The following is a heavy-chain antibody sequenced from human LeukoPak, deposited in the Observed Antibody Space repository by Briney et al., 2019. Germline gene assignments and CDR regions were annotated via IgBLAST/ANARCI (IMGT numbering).Heavy chain of an antibody. D-gene: IGHD3-22*01. CDR1: GGSISSGSYY. CDR2: IYTSGST. Sequence: SQTLSLTCTVSGGSISSGSYYWSWIRQPAGKGLEWIGRIYTSGSTNYNPSLKSRVSISVDTSKNQFSLKLNSVTAADTAVYYCARVISGGYLDSWGQGTLVTVSS. V-gene: IGHV4-61*02. CDR3: ARVISGGYLDS. J-gene: IGHJ4*02.